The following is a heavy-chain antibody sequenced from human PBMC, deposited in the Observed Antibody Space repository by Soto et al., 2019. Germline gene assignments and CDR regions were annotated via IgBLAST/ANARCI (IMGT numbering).Heavy chain of an antibody. D-gene: IGHD3-10*01. J-gene: IGHJ4*02. CDR3: AKGVLWFVELLLGSPFDY. Sequence: EVQLLESGGGLVQPGGSLRLSWAASGFTFSSYAMSWVRQAPGKGLEWVSAISGSGGSTDYADSVKGRFTISRDNSKHTLYRQMNRMIAEDTAGYYCAKGVLWFVELLLGSPFDYWGQGTLVTVSS. V-gene: IGHV3-23*01. CDR2: ISGSGGST. CDR1: GFTFSSYA.